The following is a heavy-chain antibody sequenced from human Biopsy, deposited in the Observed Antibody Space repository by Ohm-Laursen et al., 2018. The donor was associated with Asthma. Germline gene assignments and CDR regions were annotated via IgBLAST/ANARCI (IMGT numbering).Heavy chain of an antibody. D-gene: IGHD2-2*01. V-gene: IGHV1-69*01. Sequence: SSVKVSCKASGGTFSSYAISWVRQAPGQGLEWMGGIIPIFGTANYAQKFQGRVTITADESTSTAYMELSSLRSEDTAVYYCAREGHEYCSSTSCASFAYWGQGTLVTVSS. J-gene: IGHJ4*02. CDR2: IIPIFGTA. CDR3: AREGHEYCSSTSCASFAY. CDR1: GGTFSSYA.